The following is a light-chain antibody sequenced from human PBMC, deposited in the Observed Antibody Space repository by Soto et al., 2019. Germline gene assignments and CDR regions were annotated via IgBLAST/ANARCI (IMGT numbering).Light chain of an antibody. CDR3: QQYGRSRT. CDR2: GAS. V-gene: IGKV3-20*01. CDR1: QSFGGSY. J-gene: IGKJ1*01. Sequence: ELVLTQSPATLSLSPGERATLSCRASQSFGGSYLAWYQQKPGQAPRLLIYGASTRATGIPDRFSGSGSGTNFTLTVSRLEPEDFAVYYCQQYGRSRTFGQGTKVDIK.